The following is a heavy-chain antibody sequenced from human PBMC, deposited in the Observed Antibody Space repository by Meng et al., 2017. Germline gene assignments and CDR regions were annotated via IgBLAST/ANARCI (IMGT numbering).Heavy chain of an antibody. CDR1: GFIFSTYA. D-gene: IGHD3-3*01. J-gene: IGHJ4*02. V-gene: IGHV3-30*01. CDR2: ISYDGSNK. Sequence: QVQLVVSGGGMVQPGRSLRLSCAASGFIFSTYAMHWVRQAPGKGLEWVAVISYDGSNKYYADSVKGRFTASRDNSKNTLYLQMNSLRVEDTAVYFCARDQGDAILEWLSDPFYWGQGTLVTVSS. CDR3: ARDQGDAILEWLSDPFY.